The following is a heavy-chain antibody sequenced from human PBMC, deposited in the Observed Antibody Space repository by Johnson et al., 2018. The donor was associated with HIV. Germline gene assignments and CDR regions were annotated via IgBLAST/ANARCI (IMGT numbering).Heavy chain of an antibody. CDR1: GFTFSSYD. CDR3: ARAEGLTGRNAFDI. CDR2: IGTAGDT. D-gene: IGHD1-20*01. J-gene: IGHJ3*02. V-gene: IGHV3-13*01. Sequence: VHLVESGGGLVQPGGSLRLSCAASGFTFSSYDMHWVRQATGKGLEWVSAIGTAGDTYYPGSVKGRFTFSRENAKNSLYLQMNSLRAEDTAVYYCARAEGLTGRNAFDIWGQGTMVTVSS.